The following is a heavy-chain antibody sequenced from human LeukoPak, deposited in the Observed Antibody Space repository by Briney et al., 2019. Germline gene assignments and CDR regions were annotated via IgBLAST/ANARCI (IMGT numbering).Heavy chain of an antibody. J-gene: IGHJ6*02. CDR1: GYTFITYG. Sequence: ASVNVSCKTSGYTFITYGISWVRQAPGQGLEWVGWISAYNGDTKYAQKVQGRVTLTTDTSTSTAYLELRSLRPDDTAQYYCARDCSGGSCSSDKYYYYALDVWGQGTAVTVSS. CDR3: ARDCSGGSCSSDKYYYYALDV. D-gene: IGHD2-15*01. V-gene: IGHV1-18*01. CDR2: ISAYNGDT.